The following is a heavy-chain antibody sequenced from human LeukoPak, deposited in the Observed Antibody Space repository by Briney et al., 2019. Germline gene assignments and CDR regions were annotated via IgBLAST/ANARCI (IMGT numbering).Heavy chain of an antibody. CDR3: AKGVSAAADDAFDI. Sequence: GGSLRLSCAASGFTFSSYDMRWVRQAPGKGLEWVSVISGSGGNTYYADSVKGRFTISRDNSKNTLYLQMNSLSAEDTAVYYCAKGVSAAADDAFDIWGQGTMVTVSS. CDR1: GFTFSSYD. CDR2: ISGSGGNT. J-gene: IGHJ3*02. V-gene: IGHV3-23*01. D-gene: IGHD6-13*01.